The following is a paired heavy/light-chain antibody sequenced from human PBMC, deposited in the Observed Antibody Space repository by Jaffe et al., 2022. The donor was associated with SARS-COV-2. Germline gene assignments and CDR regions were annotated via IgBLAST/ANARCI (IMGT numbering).Heavy chain of an antibody. J-gene: IGHJ5*02. V-gene: IGHV3-23*01. D-gene: IGHD3-22*01. CDR3: AKGIESSASPT. CDR2: ISAGGGST. Sequence: EVQLLESGGGLAQPGGSLRLSCAGSGFILSSHAMSWVRQAPGKGLKWVSSISAGGGSTYFADSVKGRFTISRDNSKNTLFLQLNSLRAEDTATYYCAKGIESSASPTWGQGTLVTVSS. CDR1: GFILSSHA.
Light chain of an antibody. CDR1: VLTKRY. CDR3: YSAADNYQV. J-gene: IGLJ2*01. V-gene: IGLV3-27*01. CDR2: KDN. Sequence: SYELTQPSSVSVSPGQTARITCSGDVLTKRYARWFQQRPGQAPVLVIYKDNVRPSGIPERFSGSSSGTTVTLTISGVQVEDEADYYCYSAADNYQVFGGGTTLTVL.